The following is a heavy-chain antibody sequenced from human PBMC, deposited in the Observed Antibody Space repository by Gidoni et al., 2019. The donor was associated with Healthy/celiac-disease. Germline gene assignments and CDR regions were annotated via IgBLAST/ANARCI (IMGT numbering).Heavy chain of an antibody. J-gene: IGHJ3*02. CDR2: ISGSGGST. CDR3: AKEVGGLYAPDAFDI. CDR1: GFPFSSYA. D-gene: IGHD2-2*02. Sequence: EVQLLASGGGLVQPGGSLRLSCAASGFPFSSYAMSWVRQAPGKGLGWVSSISGSGGSTYYADSVKGRFTISRDNSKNTLYLQMNSLRAEDTAVYYCAKEVGGLYAPDAFDIWGQGTMVTVSS. V-gene: IGHV3-23*01.